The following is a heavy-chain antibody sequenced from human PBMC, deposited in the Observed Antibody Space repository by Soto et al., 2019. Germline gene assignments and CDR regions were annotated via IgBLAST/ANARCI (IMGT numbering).Heavy chain of an antibody. CDR3: ARVYGSGSYSRYYYYMDV. D-gene: IGHD3-10*01. CDR1: GFTFSSYS. J-gene: IGHJ6*03. V-gene: IGHV3-21*04. CDR2: ISSSSSYI. Sequence: GGSLRLSCAASGFTFSSYSMNWVRQAPGKGLEWVSSISSSSSYIYYADSVKGRFTISRDNAKNSLYLQMNSLRAEDTAVYYCARVYGSGSYSRYYYYMDVSGKGTTVTVSS.